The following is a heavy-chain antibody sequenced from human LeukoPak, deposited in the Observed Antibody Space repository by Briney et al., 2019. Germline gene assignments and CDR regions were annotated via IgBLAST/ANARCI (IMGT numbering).Heavy chain of an antibody. CDR3: AKEGPKAAAGLSWFDP. CDR1: GFTFSSYA. CDR2: ISGSGGST. D-gene: IGHD6-13*01. J-gene: IGHJ5*02. Sequence: GSLRLSCAASGFTFSSYAMSWVRQAPGKGLEWVSAISGSGGSTYYADSVKGRFTISRDNSKNTLYLQMNSLRAEDTAVYYCAKEGPKAAAGLSWFDPWGQGTLVTVSS. V-gene: IGHV3-23*01.